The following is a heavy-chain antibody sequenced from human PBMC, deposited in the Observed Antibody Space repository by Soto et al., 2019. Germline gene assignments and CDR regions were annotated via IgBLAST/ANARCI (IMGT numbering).Heavy chain of an antibody. CDR3: ARRVSSSSGWYGGPFDP. Sequence: XESLKLSWKCSGYSFTSYWIGWVLQMPGKGLEWMGIIYPGDSDTRYSPSFQGQVTISADKSISTAYLQWSSLKASDTAMYYCARRVSSSSGWYGGPFDPWGQGTLVTVSS. J-gene: IGHJ5*02. D-gene: IGHD6-19*01. V-gene: IGHV5-51*01. CDR2: IYPGDSDT. CDR1: GYSFTSYW.